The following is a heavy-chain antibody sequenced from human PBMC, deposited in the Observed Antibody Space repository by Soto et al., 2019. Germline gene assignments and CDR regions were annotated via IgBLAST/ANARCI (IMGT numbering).Heavy chain of an antibody. CDR2: INPNSGGT. Sequence: ASATVSCRTSGYTFTGYYMRWGRQAKGQGLEWMGWINPNSGGTNYAQKFQGRVTITADESTSTAYMELSSLRSEDTAVYYCARNAVAGFYYGMDVWVQRTTVTVSS. CDR3: ARNAVAGFYYGMDV. V-gene: IGHV1-2*02. D-gene: IGHD6-19*01. J-gene: IGHJ6*02. CDR1: GYTFTGYY.